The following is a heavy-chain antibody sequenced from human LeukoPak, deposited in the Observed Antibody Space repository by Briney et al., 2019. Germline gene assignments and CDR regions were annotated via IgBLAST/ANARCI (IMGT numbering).Heavy chain of an antibody. CDR3: TRAVTTGNWLDP. CDR1: GFTFSGSA. Sequence: QSGGSLRLSCAASGFTFSGSAMAWVRQASGKGLEWVGRIRSKANTYATAYAASVKGRFTISRDDSKNTAYLQMNSLQNEDTAVYYCTRAVTTGNWLDPWGQGTLVTVSS. CDR2: IRSKANTYAT. V-gene: IGHV3-73*01. J-gene: IGHJ5*02. D-gene: IGHD4-17*01.